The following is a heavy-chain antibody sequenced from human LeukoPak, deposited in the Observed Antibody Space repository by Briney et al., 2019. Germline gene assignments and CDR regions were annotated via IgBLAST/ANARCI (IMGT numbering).Heavy chain of an antibody. J-gene: IGHJ4*02. D-gene: IGHD5-18*01. Sequence: GGSLRLSCAASGFTVSSNYMSWVRQAPGKELEWVSVIYSGGSTYYADSVKGRFTISRDNPKNTLYLQMNSLRAEDTAVYYCARVGVDTGMVEEFVYWGQGTLVTVSS. CDR2: IYSGGST. V-gene: IGHV3-53*01. CDR1: GFTVSSNY. CDR3: ARVGVDTGMVEEFVY.